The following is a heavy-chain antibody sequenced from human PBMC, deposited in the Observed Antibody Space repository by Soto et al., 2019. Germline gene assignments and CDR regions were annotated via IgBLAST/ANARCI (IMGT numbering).Heavy chain of an antibody. V-gene: IGHV3-23*01. D-gene: IGHD4-4*01. Sequence: RGSLRLSCAASGFTFSSFGMNWVRQGPGKGLEWFSLISDSGGSTYHAASLKGRFTISRDTSKNRRYLQMNILRPEDTAVYYRAKAATITTLYNFDFWGQGTLVTVSS. CDR3: AKAATITTLYNFDF. J-gene: IGHJ4*02. CDR2: ISDSGGST. CDR1: GFTFSSFG.